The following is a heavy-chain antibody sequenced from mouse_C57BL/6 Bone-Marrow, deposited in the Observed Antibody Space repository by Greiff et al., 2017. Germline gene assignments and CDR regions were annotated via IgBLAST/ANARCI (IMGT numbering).Heavy chain of an antibody. Sequence: EVQLQESGAELVKPGASVKLSCTASGFNIKDYYMHWVKQRTEQGLEWIGRIDPEDGETKYAPNFQGKATITADTSSNTAYLQLSSLTSEDTAVYYCAIPGYFDYWGQGTTLTVSS. CDR3: AIPGYFDY. V-gene: IGHV14-2*01. CDR2: IDPEDGET. J-gene: IGHJ2*01. CDR1: GFNIKDYY.